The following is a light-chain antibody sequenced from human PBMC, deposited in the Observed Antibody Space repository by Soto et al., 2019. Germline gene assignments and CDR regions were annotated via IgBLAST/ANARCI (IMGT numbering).Light chain of an antibody. V-gene: IGKV1-33*01. CDR2: DAS. CDR3: QHYDNVRYN. Sequence: DTQMTQSPSSLSASVGDRVTITCLASHDIDNYLSWYQQKPGKAPQLLIYDASNFQTGVPSRFSGSESGTQFTFGISSLQPEDGATYYCQHYDNVRYNFGQGTNLEI. CDR1: HDIDNY. J-gene: IGKJ2*01.